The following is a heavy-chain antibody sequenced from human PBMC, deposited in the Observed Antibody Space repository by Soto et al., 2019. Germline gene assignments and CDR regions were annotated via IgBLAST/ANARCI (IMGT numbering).Heavy chain of an antibody. V-gene: IGHV1-2*04. Sequence: GASVKVSCKASGYTFTGYYMHWVRQAPGQGLEWMGWINPNSGGTNYAQKFQGWVTMTRDTSISTAYMELSRLRSDDTAVYYCARAVIAVAGTRKGYYYYYGMDVWGQGTTVTVSS. J-gene: IGHJ6*02. CDR3: ARAVIAVAGTRKGYYYYYGMDV. CDR1: GYTFTGYY. CDR2: INPNSGGT. D-gene: IGHD6-19*01.